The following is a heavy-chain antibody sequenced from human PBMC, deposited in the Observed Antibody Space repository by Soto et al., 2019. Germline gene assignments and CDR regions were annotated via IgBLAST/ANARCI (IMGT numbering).Heavy chain of an antibody. CDR3: ARQIRDGYNKGWFDP. Sequence: PSETLSLTCAFSVDSIIRGYYWGWIRQPPGKGLEWIGSIYYSGSTYYNPSLKSRVTISVDTSKNQFSLKLSSVTAADTAVYYCARQIRDGYNKGWFDPWGQGTLVTVSS. D-gene: IGHD5-12*01. CDR1: VDSIIRGYY. CDR2: IYYSGST. V-gene: IGHV4-38-2*01. J-gene: IGHJ5*02.